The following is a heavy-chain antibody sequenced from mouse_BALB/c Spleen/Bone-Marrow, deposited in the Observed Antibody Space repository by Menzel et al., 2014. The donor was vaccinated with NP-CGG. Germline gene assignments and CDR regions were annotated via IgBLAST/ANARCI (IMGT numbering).Heavy chain of an antibody. CDR2: INPSNGRT. Sequence: QVQLQQSGAALVKPGASVKLSCKASGYTFTSYWMHWVKQRPGQGLEWIGEINPSNGRTNYNEKFKSKATLTVDKSSSTAYMQLSSLTSEDSAVYYCARRNGDYWGQGTTLTVSS. J-gene: IGHJ2*01. CDR3: ARRNGDY. CDR1: GYTFTSYW. V-gene: IGHV1S81*02.